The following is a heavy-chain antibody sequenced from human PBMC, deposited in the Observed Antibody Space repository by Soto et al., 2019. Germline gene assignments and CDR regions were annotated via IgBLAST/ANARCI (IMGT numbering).Heavy chain of an antibody. D-gene: IGHD2-2*02. Sequence: PGGYLRLSCAASGFAFSNAWINWVRQAPGKGLEWVGRIKSKAHGATTDFAAPVRGRFAITRDDSRNMVYMQMNSLNTEDTAVYYCTTVSYTTMIVVRFAYWGRGTLVTGSS. J-gene: IGHJ4*01. V-gene: IGHV3-15*07. CDR1: GFAFSNAW. CDR2: IKSKAHGATT. CDR3: TTVSYTTMIVVRFAY.